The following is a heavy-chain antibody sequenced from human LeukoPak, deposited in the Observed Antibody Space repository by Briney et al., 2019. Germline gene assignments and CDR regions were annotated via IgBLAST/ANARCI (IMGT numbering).Heavy chain of an antibody. CDR3: ARQPTIFSPFYQ. D-gene: IGHD3-9*01. Sequence: GESLKISCKGSEKSFISYWIACVRQTPGKGLEWMGIIYPDDSDTRYSPSFQGQITISADKSINTAYLQWGSLKASDTAIYYCARQPTIFSPFYQWGQGTLVTVSS. V-gene: IGHV5-51*01. CDR2: IYPDDSDT. CDR1: EKSFISYW. J-gene: IGHJ4*02.